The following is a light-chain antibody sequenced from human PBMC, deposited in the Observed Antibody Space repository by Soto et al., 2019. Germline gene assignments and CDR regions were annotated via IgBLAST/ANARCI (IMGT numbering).Light chain of an antibody. CDR3: QQYGSSALT. CDR2: DES. J-gene: IGKJ4*01. CDR1: QSVSSRS. V-gene: IGKV3-20*01. Sequence: EIVLTQSPGTLSLSPGESATLSCRASQSVSSRSLAWYQQKPGQPPRILIFDESNRAADIPDRFSGSGSGTDFNLTINSLEPEDFAVYYCQQYGSSALTCGGGTKVDIK.